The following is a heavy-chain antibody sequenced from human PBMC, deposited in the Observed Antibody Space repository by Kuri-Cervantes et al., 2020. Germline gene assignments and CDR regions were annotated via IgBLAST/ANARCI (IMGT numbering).Heavy chain of an antibody. CDR3: GRDTALVTNGAFDY. V-gene: IGHV4-61*01. CDR2: IYYSGST. J-gene: IGHJ4*02. Sequence: SETLSLTCTVSGASVSSGSSYWSWIRQPPGKGLECIGYIYYSGSTIYNPSLRSRVTISVDTSKNQFSLKVTSVMAADTAMYFCGRDTALVTNGAFDYWGQGTLVTVSS. CDR1: GASVSSGSSY. D-gene: IGHD5-18*01.